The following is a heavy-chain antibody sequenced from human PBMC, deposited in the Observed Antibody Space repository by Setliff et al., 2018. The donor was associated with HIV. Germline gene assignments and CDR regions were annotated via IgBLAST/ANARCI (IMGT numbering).Heavy chain of an antibody. CDR3: ARGGPGSSFGYDWFDP. J-gene: IGHJ5*02. CDR2: IIPIASVP. CDR1: GGSFNTYG. D-gene: IGHD5-18*01. Sequence: GASVKVSCKASGGSFNTYGIHWVRQAPGQGLEWMGGIIPIASVPNYSQKFQDRLTITADESTTTVYMELSSLRSEDTAVYYCARGGPGSSFGYDWFDPWGQGTPVTVSS. V-gene: IGHV1-69*10.